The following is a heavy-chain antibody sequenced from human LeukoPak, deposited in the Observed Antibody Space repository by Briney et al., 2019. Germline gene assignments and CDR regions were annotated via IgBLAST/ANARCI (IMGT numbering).Heavy chain of an antibody. D-gene: IGHD3-22*01. CDR1: GCTFTSYA. V-gene: IGHV7-4-1*02. CDR3: ARGLSEFYYDSSGYPL. Sequence: ASVKVCCKASGCTFTSYAMNWMRQAPGQGLEWMGWINTNTGNPTYVQGFTGRFVFSLDTSVSTAYLQISSLKAEDTAVYYCARGLSEFYYDSSGYPLWGQGTLVTVSS. J-gene: IGHJ4*02. CDR2: INTNTGNP.